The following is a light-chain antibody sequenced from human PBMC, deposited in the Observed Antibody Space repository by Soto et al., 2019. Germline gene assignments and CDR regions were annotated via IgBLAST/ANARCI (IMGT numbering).Light chain of an antibody. V-gene: IGKV2-30*01. Sequence: DVVITQSPLSLPVTLGQPASISCRCSQSLVYSDGNTYLSWFQLRPGQSPRRLIYKVSNRDSGVPDRFSGSGSGTDFTLKISRVEADDVGVYYCMQGTHWPPVTFGQGTKVEIK. CDR3: MQGTHWPPVT. CDR1: QSLVYSDGNTY. CDR2: KVS. J-gene: IGKJ1*01.